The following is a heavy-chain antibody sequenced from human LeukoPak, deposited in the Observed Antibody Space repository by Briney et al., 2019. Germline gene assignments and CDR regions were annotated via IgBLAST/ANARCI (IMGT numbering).Heavy chain of an antibody. Sequence: GASVKVSCEVSGYTLTQLSMHWVRQAPGKGLGWMGGFDPEDGETIYAQKFQGRVTMTEDTSTDTAYMELSSLRSEDTAVYYCATDPGYCSSTSCYPYGMDVWGKGTTVTVSS. CDR2: FDPEDGET. J-gene: IGHJ6*04. V-gene: IGHV1-24*01. CDR1: GYTLTQLS. D-gene: IGHD2-2*03. CDR3: ATDPGYCSSTSCYPYGMDV.